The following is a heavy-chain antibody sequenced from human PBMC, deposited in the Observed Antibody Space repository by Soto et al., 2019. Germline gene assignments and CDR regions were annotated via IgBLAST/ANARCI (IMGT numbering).Heavy chain of an antibody. J-gene: IGHJ6*03. V-gene: IGHV3-64*01. CDR3: ARGGLGDYMDV. CDR2: ISSNGGST. CDR1: GFTFSSYA. Sequence: GGSLRLSCAASGFTFSSYAMHWVRQAPGKGLEYVSAISSNGGSTYYANSVKGRFTISRDNSKNTLYLQMGSLRAEDMAVYYCARGGLGDYMDVWGKGTTVTVSS. D-gene: IGHD6-25*01.